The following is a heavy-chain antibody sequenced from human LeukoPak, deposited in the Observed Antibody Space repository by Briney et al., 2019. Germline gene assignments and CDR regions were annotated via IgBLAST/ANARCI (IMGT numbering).Heavy chain of an antibody. V-gene: IGHV1-8*01. CDR1: GYTFTSYD. CDR2: MNPNSGNT. CDR3: ALRVDYYYYYGMDV. J-gene: IGHJ6*02. Sequence: ASVKVSCKASGYTFTSYDINWVRQATGQGLEWMGWMNPNSGNTGYAQKFQGRVTMTRNTSISTAYMELSSPRSEDTAVYYCALRVDYYYYYGMDVWGQGTTVTVSS.